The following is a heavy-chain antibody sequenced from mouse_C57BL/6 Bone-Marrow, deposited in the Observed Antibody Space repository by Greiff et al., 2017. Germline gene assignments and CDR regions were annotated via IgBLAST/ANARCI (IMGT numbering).Heavy chain of an antibody. CDR2: IDPSDSYT. V-gene: IGHV1-69*01. CDR1: GYTFTSYW. CDR3: ASFSIYDGYIWFAY. D-gene: IGHD2-3*01. J-gene: IGHJ3*01. Sequence: QVQLQQPGAELVMPWASVKLSCKASGYTFTSYWMPWVKQRPGQGLEWIGEIDPSDSYTNYNQKFKGKSTLTVDKSSSTAYMQLSSLTSEDSSVSYCASFSIYDGYIWFAYWGQGTLVTVSA.